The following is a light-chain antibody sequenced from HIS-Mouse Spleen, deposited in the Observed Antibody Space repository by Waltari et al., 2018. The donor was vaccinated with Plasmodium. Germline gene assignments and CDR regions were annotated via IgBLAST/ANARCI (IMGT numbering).Light chain of an antibody. CDR1: QSISSY. J-gene: IGKJ4*01. CDR2: AAS. CDR3: QQSYSTPPT. Sequence: QMTQSPSSLSASVCDRVTITCRASQSISSYLNWYQQKPGKAPKLLIYAASTLQSGVPSRFSGSGSGTDFTLTISSLQPEDFATYYCQQSYSTPPTFGGGTKVEIK. V-gene: IGKV1-39*01.